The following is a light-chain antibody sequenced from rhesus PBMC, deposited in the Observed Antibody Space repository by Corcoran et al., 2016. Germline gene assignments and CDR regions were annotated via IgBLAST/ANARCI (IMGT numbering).Light chain of an antibody. Sequence: DIQMTQSPSSLSASVGDRVTITCRASQGISSWLAWYQQQPGKAPKLLIYKASSLKSGVPSRFSGSGSGTEFTRTINSLQPEDFATYYCQQYNSAPYSFGQGTKGEIK. V-gene: IGKV1-21*01. CDR2: KAS. CDR1: QGISSW. J-gene: IGKJ2*01. CDR3: QQYNSAPYS.